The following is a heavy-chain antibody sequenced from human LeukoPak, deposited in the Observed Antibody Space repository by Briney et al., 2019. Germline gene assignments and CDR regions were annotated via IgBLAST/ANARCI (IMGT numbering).Heavy chain of an antibody. CDR3: AREVGTMKDAFDI. CDR2: ISSSGSTI. J-gene: IGHJ3*02. V-gene: IGHV3-48*03. CDR1: GLTFSSYE. D-gene: IGHD1-26*01. Sequence: PGGSLRLSCAASGLTFSSYEMNWVRQAPGKGLEWVSYISSSGSTIYYADSVKGRFTISRDNAENSLSLQMNSMRAEDTAIYYCAREVGTMKDAFDIWGQGTMVTVSS.